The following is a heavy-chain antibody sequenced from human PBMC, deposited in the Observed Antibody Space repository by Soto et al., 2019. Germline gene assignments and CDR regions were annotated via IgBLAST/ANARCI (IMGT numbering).Heavy chain of an antibody. J-gene: IGHJ4*02. Sequence: SETLSLTCTVSGDSITSDKYYWGWIRQPPGKGLETIANIYYDGNTYYNPSLESRVTISVDTSKNQFSLKLSSVTAADTAVYYCARVNYDSSGYPFYYFDYWGQGTLVTVSS. CDR1: GDSITSDKYY. CDR2: IYYDGNT. V-gene: IGHV4-39*07. CDR3: ARVNYDSSGYPFYYFDY. D-gene: IGHD3-22*01.